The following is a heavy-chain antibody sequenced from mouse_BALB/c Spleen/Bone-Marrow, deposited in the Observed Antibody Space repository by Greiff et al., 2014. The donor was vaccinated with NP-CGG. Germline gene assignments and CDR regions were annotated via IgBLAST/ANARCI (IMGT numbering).Heavy chain of an antibody. V-gene: IGHV1-26*01. Sequence: VQLPQPGPELVKPGASVKISCKASGYSFTGYYMHWVKQSHVKSLEWIGRINPNNGATSYNQNFKDKASLTVDKSSSTAYMELHSLTSEDSAVYYCARYYYGSSNFDYWGQGTIFTVSS. CDR1: GYSFTGYY. J-gene: IGHJ2*01. CDR2: INPNNGAT. CDR3: ARYYYGSSNFDY. D-gene: IGHD1-1*01.